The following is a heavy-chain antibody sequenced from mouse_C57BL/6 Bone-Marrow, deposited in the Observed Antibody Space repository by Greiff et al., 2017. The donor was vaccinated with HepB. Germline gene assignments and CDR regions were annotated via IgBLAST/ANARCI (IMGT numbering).Heavy chain of an antibody. CDR2: VYPYNGGT. V-gene: IGHV1-36*01. D-gene: IGHD2-3*01. CDR3: ARDWGGWLLLVDY. J-gene: IGHJ2*01. Sequence: EVQGVESGPVLVKPGPSVKISCKASGFTFTDYYMHWVKQSHGKSLEWIGLVYPYNGGTSYNQKFKGKATLTVDTSSSTAYMELNSLTSEDSAVYYCARDWGGWLLLVDYWGQGTTLTVSS. CDR1: GFTFTDYY.